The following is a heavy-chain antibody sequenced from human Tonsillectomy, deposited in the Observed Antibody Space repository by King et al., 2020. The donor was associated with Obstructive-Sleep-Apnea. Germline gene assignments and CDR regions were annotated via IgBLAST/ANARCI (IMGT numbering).Heavy chain of an antibody. CDR2: INPSGGST. J-gene: IGHJ4*02. V-gene: IGHV1-46*01. CDR1: GYTFTSYY. D-gene: IGHD6-19*01. Sequence: QLVQSGAEVKKPGASVKVSCKASGYTFTSYYMHWVRQAPGQGLEWMGIINPSGGSTSYAQKFQGRVTLTRDTSTSTVYMELSSLRSEDTAVYYCAREGGYSSGWCLDFLYYWGQGTLVTVSS. CDR3: AREGGYSSGWCLDFLYY.